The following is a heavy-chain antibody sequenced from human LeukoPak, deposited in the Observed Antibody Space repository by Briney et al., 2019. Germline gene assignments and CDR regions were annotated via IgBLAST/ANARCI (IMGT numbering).Heavy chain of an antibody. CDR3: RRGHWDDHA. CDR2: VTQDGGEN. Sequence: PGXXXXLSCAASGFTFTDYWMNWVRQAPGKGLEWVASVTQDGGENHYVDSAKGRFTISRDNAKNSLYLQMSSLRAEDTAVYWCRRGHWDDHAWGQGTLVTVS. J-gene: IGHJ5*02. CDR1: GFTFTDYW. V-gene: IGHV3-7*01. D-gene: IGHD7-27*01.